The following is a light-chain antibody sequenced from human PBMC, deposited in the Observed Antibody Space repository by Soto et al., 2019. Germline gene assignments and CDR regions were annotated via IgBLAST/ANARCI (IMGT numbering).Light chain of an antibody. J-gene: IGKJ5*01. Sequence: EIVMTQSPGTLSVSPGETATLSCRASQVLGTNLAWYQQKPGQSPTLLIYGIYIRATGVPVRFTGSGSGTEFTLTITRLQSEDFATYYCQKYNYWPPITFGQGTRLEIK. CDR3: QKYNYWPPIT. CDR2: GIY. V-gene: IGKV3-15*01. CDR1: QVLGTN.